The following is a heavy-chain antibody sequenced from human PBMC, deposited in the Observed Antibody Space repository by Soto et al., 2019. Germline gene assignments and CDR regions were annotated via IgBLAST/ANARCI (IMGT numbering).Heavy chain of an antibody. CDR2: ITPTGAT. J-gene: IGHJ4*02. D-gene: IGHD6-19*01. Sequence: PGGSLRLSCAASGFTFTNYAMTWVRQAPGKGLEWVSTITPTGATFYGDTVKGRFTISRDNSRSTVFLQMNSLRAEDTAMYYCARTDKFNSQSSGWANRFDFWGQGTLVTVS. CDR3: ARTDKFNSQSSGWANRFDF. V-gene: IGHV3-23*01. CDR1: GFTFTNYA.